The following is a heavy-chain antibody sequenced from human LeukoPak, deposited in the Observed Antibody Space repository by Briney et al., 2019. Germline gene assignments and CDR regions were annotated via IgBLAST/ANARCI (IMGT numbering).Heavy chain of an antibody. V-gene: IGHV4-39*01. D-gene: IGHD3-9*01. J-gene: IGHJ4*02. Sequence: SENLSLTCTVSGGSISSSSYYWGWIRQPPGKRLEWIGSIYYSGSTYYNPSLKSRVTISVDTSKTQFSLKLSSVTAADTAVYYCARQLYYDILTGSGNLFDYWGQGTLVTVSS. CDR1: GGSISSSSYY. CDR3: ARQLYYDILTGSGNLFDY. CDR2: IYYSGST.